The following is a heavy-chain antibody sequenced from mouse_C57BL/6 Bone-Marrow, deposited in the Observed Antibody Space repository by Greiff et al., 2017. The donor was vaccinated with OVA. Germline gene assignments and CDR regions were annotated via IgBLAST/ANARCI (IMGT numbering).Heavy chain of an antibody. V-gene: IGHV1-84*01. J-gene: IGHJ2*01. CDR2: IYPGSGYT. CDR3: ARSPIDFDY. Sequence: VQLQESGPELVKPGASVKISCKASGFTFTDYYINWVKQRPGQGLEWIGWIYPGSGYTKYTEKFKGKATLTVDTSSSTAYMQLSSLNSEDSAVYFGARSPIDFDYWGQGTTLTVSS. CDR1: GFTFTDYY.